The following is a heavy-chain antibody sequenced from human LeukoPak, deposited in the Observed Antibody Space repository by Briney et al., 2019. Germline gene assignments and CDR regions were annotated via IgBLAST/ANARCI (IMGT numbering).Heavy chain of an antibody. D-gene: IGHD6-6*01. V-gene: IGHV3-53*01. Sequence: PGGSLRLSCAASGFTASNNYMSWVRQAPGKGLEWVSVIYSGGSTYYADSVKGRFTISRDTSKNTLSLQMNSLRAEDTAVYYCASLSLGHYWGQGTLVTVSS. CDR2: IYSGGST. J-gene: IGHJ4*02. CDR3: ASLSLGHY. CDR1: GFTASNNY.